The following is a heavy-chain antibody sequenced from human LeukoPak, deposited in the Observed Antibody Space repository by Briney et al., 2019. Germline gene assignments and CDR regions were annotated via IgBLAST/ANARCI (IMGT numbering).Heavy chain of an antibody. CDR2: ISGSGGST. V-gene: IGHV3-23*01. D-gene: IGHD3-10*01. CDR3: AKEPITMVRGVAPEYFQH. Sequence: GGSLRLSCAASGFTFSSYAMGWVRQAPGKGLEWVSAISGSGGSTYYADSVKGRFTISRDNSKNTLYLQMNSLRAEDTAVSYCAKEPITMVRGVAPEYFQHWGQGTLVTVSS. CDR1: GFTFSSYA. J-gene: IGHJ1*01.